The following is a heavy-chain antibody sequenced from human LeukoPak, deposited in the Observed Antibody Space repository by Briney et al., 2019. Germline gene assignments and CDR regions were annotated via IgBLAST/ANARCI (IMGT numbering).Heavy chain of an antibody. CDR2: IKSKTDGGTT. V-gene: IGHV3-15*01. Sequence: KTGGSLRLSCAASGFTFSNAWMSWVRQAPGKGLEWVGRIKSKTDGGTTDYAAPVKGRFTISRDDSKNTLYLQMNSLKTEDTAVYYCTTEVSAARQAGDYWGQGTLVTVSS. J-gene: IGHJ4*02. CDR1: GFTFSNAW. D-gene: IGHD2-2*01. CDR3: TTEVSAARQAGDY.